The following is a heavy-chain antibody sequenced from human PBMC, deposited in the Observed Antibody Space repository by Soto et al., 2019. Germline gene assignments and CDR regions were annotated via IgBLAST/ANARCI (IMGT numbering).Heavy chain of an antibody. CDR2: ISYDGRMK. J-gene: IGHJ4*02. V-gene: IGHV3-30*18. D-gene: IGHD1-20*01. Sequence: QVQLVESGGGVVQPGGSLRLSCAASGFTFSSYSMHWVRQAPGKGLEWVAVISYDGRMKYYAESVKGRFTISRDNSKNTLYVQMNSLRAEDTAVYYCAKDVTGPTPYWGEGTLVTVSS. CDR3: AKDVTGPTPY. CDR1: GFTFSSYS.